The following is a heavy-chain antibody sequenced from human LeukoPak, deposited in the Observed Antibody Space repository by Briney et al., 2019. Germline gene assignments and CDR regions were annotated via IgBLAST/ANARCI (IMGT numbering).Heavy chain of an antibody. CDR2: ISYDGSNK. CDR1: GFTFSSYR. J-gene: IGHJ4*02. D-gene: IGHD4-17*01. Sequence: PGRSLRLSCAASGFTFSSYRMHWVRQAPGKGLEWVAVISYDGSNKYYADSVKGRFTISRDNSKNTLYLQMNSLRAEDTAVYYCAKDLGVPSYGDYGIDYWGQGTLVTVSS. CDR3: AKDLGVPSYGDYGIDY. V-gene: IGHV3-30*18.